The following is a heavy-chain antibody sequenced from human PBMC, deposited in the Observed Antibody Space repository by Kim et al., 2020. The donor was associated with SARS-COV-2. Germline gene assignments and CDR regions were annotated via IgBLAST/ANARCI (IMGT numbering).Heavy chain of an antibody. CDR2: ISSSSSYI. J-gene: IGHJ6*02. Sequence: GGSLRLSCAASGFTFSSYSMNWVRQAPGKGLEWVSSISSSSSYIYYADSVKGRFTISRDNAKNSLYLQMNSLRAEDTAVYYCARDGTIGFGELSTGGMDVWGQGTTVTVPS. D-gene: IGHD3-10*01. CDR3: ARDGTIGFGELSTGGMDV. CDR1: GFTFSSYS. V-gene: IGHV3-21*01.